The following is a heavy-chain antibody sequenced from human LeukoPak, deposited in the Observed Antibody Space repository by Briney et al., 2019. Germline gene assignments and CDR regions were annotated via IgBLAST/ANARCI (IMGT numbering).Heavy chain of an antibody. Sequence: GGSLRLSCAASGFTFSSYSMNWVRQAPGEGLEWVSSISSSSSYIYYADSVKGRFTISRDNAKNSLYLQMNSLRAEDTAVYYCARGREIFPDAFDIWGQGTMVTVSS. CDR1: GFTFSSYS. CDR3: ARGREIFPDAFDI. J-gene: IGHJ3*02. CDR2: ISSSSSYI. D-gene: IGHD3-3*01. V-gene: IGHV3-21*01.